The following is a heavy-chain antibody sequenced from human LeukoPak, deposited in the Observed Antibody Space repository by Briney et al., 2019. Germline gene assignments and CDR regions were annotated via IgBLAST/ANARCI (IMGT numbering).Heavy chain of an antibody. CDR3: ARGTAAAGTDYFDY. J-gene: IGHJ4*02. D-gene: IGHD6-13*01. CDR1: GGSFSGYY. V-gene: IGHV4-34*01. Sequence: PSETLSLTCAVYGGSFSGYYWSWIRQPPGKGLEWIAEINHSGSTNYNPSLKSRVTISVDTSKNQFSLKLSSVTAADTAVYYCARGTAAAGTDYFDYWGQGTLVTVSS. CDR2: INHSGST.